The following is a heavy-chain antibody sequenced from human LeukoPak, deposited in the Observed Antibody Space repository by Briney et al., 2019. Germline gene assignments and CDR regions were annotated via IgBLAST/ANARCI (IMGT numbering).Heavy chain of an antibody. J-gene: IGHJ4*02. D-gene: IGHD3-10*01. CDR3: ARGWFGEISYYFDY. CDR2: INTNTGNP. Sequence: ASVKVSCKASGYTFTNYIINWVRQAPGQGLEWMGWINTNTGNPTSAQGFTGRFVFSSDTSVSTAYLQISSLKADDTAVYYCARGWFGEISYYFDYWGQGTLVTVSS. CDR1: GYTFTNYI. V-gene: IGHV7-4-1*02.